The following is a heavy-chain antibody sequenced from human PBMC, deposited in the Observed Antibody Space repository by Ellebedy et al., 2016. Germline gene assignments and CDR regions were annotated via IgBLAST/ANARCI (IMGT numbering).Heavy chain of an antibody. CDR2: IRQDGREF. CDR1: GISFSGDW. D-gene: IGHD3-10*01. J-gene: IGHJ6*02. V-gene: IGHV3-7*01. CDR3: AAVRLA. Sequence: GESLKISXVVSGISFSGDWVTWVRQAPGKGLEWVASIRQDGREFYYVDSVKGRFTISRDNAKNSVYLQMSSLRAEDTAMYCCAAVRLAWGQGTTVTVSS.